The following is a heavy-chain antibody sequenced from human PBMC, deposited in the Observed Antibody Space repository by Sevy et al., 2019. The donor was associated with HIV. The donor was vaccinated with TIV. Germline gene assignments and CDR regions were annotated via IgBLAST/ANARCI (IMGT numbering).Heavy chain of an antibody. V-gene: IGHV1-2*02. D-gene: IGHD2-15*01. CDR1: GYTFTGYY. Sequence: ASVKVSCKASGYTFTGYYMHWVRQAPGQGLEWMGWINPNSGGTNYAQKFQGSVTMTRDTSISTAYMELSRLRSDDTAVYYCASAYCSGGSCYSVRFDPWGQGTLVTVSS. J-gene: IGHJ5*02. CDR3: ASAYCSGGSCYSVRFDP. CDR2: INPNSGGT.